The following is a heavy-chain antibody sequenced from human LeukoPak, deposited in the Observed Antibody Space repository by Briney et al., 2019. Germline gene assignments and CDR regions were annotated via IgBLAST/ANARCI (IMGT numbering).Heavy chain of an antibody. J-gene: IGHJ4*02. V-gene: IGHV1-69*05. CDR1: GGTFSSYA. D-gene: IGHD3-10*01. CDR3: ARRWFTMVRVVPTDYFDY. Sequence: GASVKVSCKASGGTFSSYAISWVRQAPGQGLEWMGGIIPIFGTANYAQKFQGRVTITTDESTSTAYMELSSLRSEDTAVYYCARRWFTMVRVVPTDYFDYWGQGTLVTVSS. CDR2: IIPIFGTA.